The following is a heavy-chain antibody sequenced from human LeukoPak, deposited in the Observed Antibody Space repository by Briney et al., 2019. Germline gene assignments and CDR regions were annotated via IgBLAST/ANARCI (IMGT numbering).Heavy chain of an antibody. CDR3: ARRTDIVVVPAANWFDP. Sequence: SETLSLTCAAYGGSFSGYYWSWIRQPPGKGLEWIGEINHSGSTNYNPSLKSRVTISVDTSKNQFSLKLSSVTAADTAVYYCARRTDIVVVPAANWFDPWGQGTLVTVSS. D-gene: IGHD2-2*01. CDR1: GGSFSGYY. CDR2: INHSGST. V-gene: IGHV4-34*01. J-gene: IGHJ5*02.